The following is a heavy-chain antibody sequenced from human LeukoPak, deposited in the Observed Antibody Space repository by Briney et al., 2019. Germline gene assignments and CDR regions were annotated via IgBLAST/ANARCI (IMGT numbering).Heavy chain of an antibody. V-gene: IGHV4-59*08. J-gene: IGHJ5*02. CDR1: GGSISSYY. CDR3: ASGHYYGSGSYFGWFDP. D-gene: IGHD3-10*01. Sequence: SETLSLTCTVSGGSISSYYWSWIRQPPGKGLEWIGYIYYSGSTNYNPSLKSRVTISVDTSKNQFSLKLSSVTAADTAVYYCASGHYYGSGSYFGWFDPWGQGTLATVSS. CDR2: IYYSGST.